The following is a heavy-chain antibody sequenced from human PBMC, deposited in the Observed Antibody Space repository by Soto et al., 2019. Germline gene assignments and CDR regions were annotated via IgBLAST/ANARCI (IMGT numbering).Heavy chain of an antibody. D-gene: IGHD3-16*02. J-gene: IGHJ4*02. Sequence: ASETLSLTCAVYGGSFSGYYWSWIRQPPGKGLEWIGEINHSGSTNYNPSLKSRVTISVDTSKNQFSLKLSSVTAADTAVYYCARIRHYDYVWGSYRYRYFDYWGQGTLVTVSS. CDR3: ARIRHYDYVWGSYRYRYFDY. CDR1: GGSFSGYY. V-gene: IGHV4-34*01. CDR2: INHSGST.